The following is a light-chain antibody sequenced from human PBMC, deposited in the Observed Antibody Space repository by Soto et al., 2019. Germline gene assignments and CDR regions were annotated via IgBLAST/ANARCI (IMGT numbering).Light chain of an antibody. V-gene: IGLV1-40*01. CDR2: GNI. J-gene: IGLJ1*01. Sequence: QSVRTQPPSVSGAPGQRVTISGTGSSSNIGAGYDVHWYQQLPGTAPKVLIYGNINRPSGVPDRFSGSKSGTSASLAITGLQAEDEADYYCQSYDSSLSGYVFGTGTKVTAL. CDR3: QSYDSSLSGYV. CDR1: SSNIGAGYD.